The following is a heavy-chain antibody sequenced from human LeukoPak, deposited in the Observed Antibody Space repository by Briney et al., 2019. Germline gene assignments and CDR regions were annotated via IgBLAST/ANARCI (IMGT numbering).Heavy chain of an antibody. D-gene: IGHD1-26*01. J-gene: IGHJ6*02. Sequence: SETLSLTCTVSGGSVSSGSYYWSWIRQPPGKGLEWIGYIYYSGSTNYNPSLKSRVTISVDTSKNQFSLKLSSVTAADTAVYYCARDLRAVGKGYYYCGMDVWGQGTTVTVSS. CDR2: IYYSGST. CDR3: ARDLRAVGKGYYYCGMDV. V-gene: IGHV4-61*01. CDR1: GGSVSSGSYY.